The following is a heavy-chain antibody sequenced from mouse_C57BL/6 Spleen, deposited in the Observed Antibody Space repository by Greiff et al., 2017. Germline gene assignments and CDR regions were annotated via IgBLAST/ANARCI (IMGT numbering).Heavy chain of an antibody. D-gene: IGHD2-1*01. CDR1: GFTFSSYA. CDR2: ISDGGSYT. Sequence: EVNVVESGGGLVKPGGSLKLSCAASGFTFSSYAMSWVRQTPEKRLEWVATISDGGSYTYYPDNVKGRFTISRDNAKNNLYLQMSHLKSEDTAMYYCARADGTYYAMDYWGQGTSVTVSS. J-gene: IGHJ4*01. CDR3: ARADGTYYAMDY. V-gene: IGHV5-4*03.